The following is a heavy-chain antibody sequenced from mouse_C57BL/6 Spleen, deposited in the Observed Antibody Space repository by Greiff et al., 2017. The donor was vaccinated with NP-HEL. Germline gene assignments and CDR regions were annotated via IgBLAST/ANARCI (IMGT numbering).Heavy chain of an antibody. J-gene: IGHJ2*01. CDR1: GYTFTDYN. Sequence: VQLQQSGPELVKPGASVKMSCKASGYTFTDYNMHWVKQSHGKSLEWIGYINPNNGGTSYNQKFKGKATLTVNKSSSTAYMELRSLTSEDSAVYYCARITTVVEGNYFDYWGQGTTLTVSS. D-gene: IGHD1-1*01. CDR2: INPNNGGT. V-gene: IGHV1-22*01. CDR3: ARITTVVEGNYFDY.